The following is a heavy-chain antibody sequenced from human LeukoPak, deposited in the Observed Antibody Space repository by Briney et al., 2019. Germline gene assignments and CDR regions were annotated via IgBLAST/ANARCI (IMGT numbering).Heavy chain of an antibody. V-gene: IGHV4-61*02. CDR1: GGSISSGSDY. D-gene: IGHD6-6*01. J-gene: IGHJ4*02. Sequence: PSQTLSLTCTVSGGSISSGSDYWSWIRQSAGKGLEWIGRIYSTGPTIYNPSLRSRVTISMDTSKNQFSLRLSSVTAADTAVYYCARGPNSSSRYFDYWGQGTLVTVSS. CDR3: ARGPNSSSRYFDY. CDR2: IYSTGPT.